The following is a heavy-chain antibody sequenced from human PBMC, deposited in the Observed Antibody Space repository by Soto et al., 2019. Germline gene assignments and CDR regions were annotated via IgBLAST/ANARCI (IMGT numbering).Heavy chain of an antibody. V-gene: IGHV3-74*01. Sequence: EVQLVESGGGLVQPGGSLRLSCAASGFTFSSYWLHWVRQAPGKGLVWVSRINSDGSSTSYADSVKGRFTISRDNAKNTLYLQMNSLRAEDTAVYYCASLGRGVAAAGRDYWGQGTLVTVSS. CDR3: ASLGRGVAAAGRDY. J-gene: IGHJ4*02. D-gene: IGHD6-13*01. CDR1: GFTFSSYW. CDR2: INSDGSST.